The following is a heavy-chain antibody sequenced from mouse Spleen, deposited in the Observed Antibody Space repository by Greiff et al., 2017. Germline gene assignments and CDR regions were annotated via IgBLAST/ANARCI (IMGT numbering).Heavy chain of an antibody. D-gene: IGHD1-1*01. Sequence: QVQLQQSGPELVKPGASVKLSCKASGYTFPSYDINWVKQRPGQGLEWIGWIYPRDGSTKYNEKFKGKATLTVDTSSSTAYMELHSLTSEDSAVYFCARRVLYYGSSYGYFDVWGAGTTVTVSS. CDR2: IYPRDGST. V-gene: IGHV1-85*01. CDR1: GYTFPSYD. CDR3: ARRVLYYGSSYGYFDV. J-gene: IGHJ1*01.